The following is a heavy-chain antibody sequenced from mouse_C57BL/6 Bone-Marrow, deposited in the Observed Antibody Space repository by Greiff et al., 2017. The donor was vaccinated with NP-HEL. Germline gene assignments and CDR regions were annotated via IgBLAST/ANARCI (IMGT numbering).Heavy chain of an antibody. CDR3: ARMDYGSSFYAMDY. J-gene: IGHJ4*01. Sequence: VQLQQSGAELVRPGTSVKMSCKASGYTFTNYWIGWAKQRPGHGLEWIGDIYPGGGYTNYNEKFKGKATLTAYKSSSTAYMQFSSLTSEDSAIYYCARMDYGSSFYAMDYWGQGTSVTVSS. CDR2: IYPGGGYT. V-gene: IGHV1-63*01. D-gene: IGHD1-1*01. CDR1: GYTFTNYW.